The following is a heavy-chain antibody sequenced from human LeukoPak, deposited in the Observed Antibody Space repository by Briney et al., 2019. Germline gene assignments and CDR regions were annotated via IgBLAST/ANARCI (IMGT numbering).Heavy chain of an antibody. J-gene: IGHJ6*03. CDR3: ARGMSATGRGFNYYYSYMDV. CDR1: GYTFTNYG. Sequence: ASVKVSCKASGYTFTNYGISWVRQAPGQGLEWMGWVSVYTGYAKYPQKFQGRVTMTTDSSTNTAYMDLRDLRSDDAAVYYGARGMSATGRGFNYYYSYMDVWGKGTTVTISS. V-gene: IGHV1-18*01. CDR2: VSVYTGYA. D-gene: IGHD2-21*01.